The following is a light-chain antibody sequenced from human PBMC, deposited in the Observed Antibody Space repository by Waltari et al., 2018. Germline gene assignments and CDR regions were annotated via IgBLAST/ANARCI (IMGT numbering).Light chain of an antibody. V-gene: IGKV3-11*01. CDR3: QQRSAWPT. Sequence: EIVLTQSPATLSLSPGERATLSCRASQSVSSSLGWYQQKPGQAPRLLIYDASNRATVIPARFSGSVSGTDFTLTISSLEPEDFAIYYCQQRSAWPTFGGGTKVEIK. CDR1: QSVSSS. J-gene: IGKJ4*01. CDR2: DAS.